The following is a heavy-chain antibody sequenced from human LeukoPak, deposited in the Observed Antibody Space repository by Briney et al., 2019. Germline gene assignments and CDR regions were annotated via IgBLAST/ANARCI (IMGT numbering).Heavy chain of an antibody. CDR3: ARQWELGGFDY. V-gene: IGHV3-30*03. CDR2: ISYDGSNK. CDR1: GFSFSGYW. Sequence: PGGSLRLSCAASGFSFSGYWMHWVRQAPGKGLEWVAVISYDGSNKYYADSVKGRFTISRDNSKNTLYLQMNSLRAEDTAVYYCARQWELGGFDYWGQGTLVTVSS. J-gene: IGHJ4*02. D-gene: IGHD1-26*01.